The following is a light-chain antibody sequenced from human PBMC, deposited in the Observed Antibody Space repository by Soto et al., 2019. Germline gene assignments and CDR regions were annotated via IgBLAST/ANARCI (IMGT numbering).Light chain of an antibody. CDR3: QQYDSYSPVT. CDR2: MAS. J-gene: IGKJ4*01. CDR1: QSITNW. Sequence: DIQMTQSPSTLSASVGDRVTITCRASQSITNWLAWYQQKPGKAPKLLISMASSLESGVPSRFSGSGSGTEFTLTISSLQPDDFATYYCQQYDSYSPVTFGGGTKVEIK. V-gene: IGKV1-5*03.